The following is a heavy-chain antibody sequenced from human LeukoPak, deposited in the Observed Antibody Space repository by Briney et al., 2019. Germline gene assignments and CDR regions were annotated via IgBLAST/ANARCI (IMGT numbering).Heavy chain of an antibody. D-gene: IGHD1-26*01. Sequence: GGSLRLSCAASGFTFSSYAMSWVRQAPGKGLEWVSAISGSGGGTYYADSVKGRFTISRDNSKNTLYLQMNSLRAEDTAVYYCAKDQDPYSGSYDYFDYWGQGTLVTVSS. CDR1: GFTFSSYA. J-gene: IGHJ4*02. CDR2: ISGSGGGT. V-gene: IGHV3-23*01. CDR3: AKDQDPYSGSYDYFDY.